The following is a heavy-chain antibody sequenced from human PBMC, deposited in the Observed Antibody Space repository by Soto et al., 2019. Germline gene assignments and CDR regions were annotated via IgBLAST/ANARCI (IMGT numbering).Heavy chain of an antibody. CDR1: GYTFTSYG. V-gene: IGHV1-18*01. CDR2: ISAYKGNT. Sequence: QVQLVQSGAEVKKPGASVKVSCKASGYTFTSYGISWVRQAPGQGLEWMGWISAYKGNTNNAHKLQGRVTRTTDTSSSTAYMELRSLSSGDTAVYYCARSLIYSYDLFDYWGQGTLVTVSS. CDR3: ARSLIYSYDLFDY. J-gene: IGHJ4*02. D-gene: IGHD5-18*01.